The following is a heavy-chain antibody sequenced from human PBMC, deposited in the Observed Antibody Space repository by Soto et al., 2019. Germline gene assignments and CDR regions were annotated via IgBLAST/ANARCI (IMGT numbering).Heavy chain of an antibody. D-gene: IGHD3-16*01. Sequence: QVQLVESGGGVVQPGTSLRLSCVGSGFTFRSFVIHWVRQAPGKGLEWVALTSYDGSNKYYYDSVKGRFTISRDNSRNTVDMQKDSLRLEDTALYYCARWGTTGGLDVWGQGTLVSVSS. J-gene: IGHJ4*02. V-gene: IGHV3-30*19. CDR2: TSYDGSNK. CDR1: GFTFRSFV. CDR3: ARWGTTGGLDV.